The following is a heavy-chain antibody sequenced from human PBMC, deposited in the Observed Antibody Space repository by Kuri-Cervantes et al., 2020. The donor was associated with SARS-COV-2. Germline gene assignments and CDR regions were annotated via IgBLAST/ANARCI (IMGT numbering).Heavy chain of an antibody. CDR2: IYSGGST. CDR3: AGRLYQLLSRGAFDI. Sequence: GGSLRLSCAASGFTVSNNYMSWVCQAPGKGLEWVSVIYSGGSTYYADSVKGRFTISRDNSKNTLYLQMNSLRAEDTAVYYCAGRLYQLLSRGAFDIWGQGTMVTVSS. V-gene: IGHV3-53*01. CDR1: GFTVSNNY. D-gene: IGHD2-2*01. J-gene: IGHJ3*02.